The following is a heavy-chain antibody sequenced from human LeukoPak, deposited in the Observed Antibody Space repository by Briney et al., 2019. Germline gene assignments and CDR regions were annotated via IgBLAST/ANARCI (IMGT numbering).Heavy chain of an antibody. V-gene: IGHV4-59*08. CDR3: ARQGPPYCSGGSCYSVWFDP. D-gene: IGHD2-15*01. Sequence: SETLSLTCIASGGSISSYYWSWIRQPPGKGLEWLGCIYYSGSTNYNPSLKSRVTISVDTSKNQFSLKLSSVTAADTAVYYCARQGPPYCSGGSCYSVWFDPWGQGTLVTVSS. CDR2: IYYSGST. CDR1: GGSISSYY. J-gene: IGHJ5*02.